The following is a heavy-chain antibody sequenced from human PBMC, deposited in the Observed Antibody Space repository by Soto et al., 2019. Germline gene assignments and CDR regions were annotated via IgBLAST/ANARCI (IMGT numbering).Heavy chain of an antibody. V-gene: IGHV1-2*02. CDR1: GYTFSGYY. Sequence: ASVKVSCKASGYTFSGYYTHWVRQAPGQGLEWMGWMNPKSGGTYFAQKFQGRVTLTRDTSISTAYMEVNRLRSDDTAVYYCKRENIEYSHGLYDAFDTWGQGKKVTV. CDR3: KRENIEYSHGLYDAFDT. D-gene: IGHD2-15*01. CDR2: MNPKSGGT. J-gene: IGHJ3*02.